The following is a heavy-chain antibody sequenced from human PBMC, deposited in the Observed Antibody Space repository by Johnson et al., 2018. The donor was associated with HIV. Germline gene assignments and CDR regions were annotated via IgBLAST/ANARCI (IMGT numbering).Heavy chain of an antibody. Sequence: VLLVESGGGLVQPGGSLSLSCAASGFTFSDYYMSWIRQAPGKGLEWVSYISSSGSTIYYADSVKGRFTISRDNAKNSLYLQMNSLRAEDTAVYYCARDQAIFGVVLASDAFDIWGQGTMVTVSS. J-gene: IGHJ3*02. CDR2: ISSSGSTI. CDR3: ARDQAIFGVVLASDAFDI. V-gene: IGHV3-11*04. D-gene: IGHD3-3*01. CDR1: GFTFSDYY.